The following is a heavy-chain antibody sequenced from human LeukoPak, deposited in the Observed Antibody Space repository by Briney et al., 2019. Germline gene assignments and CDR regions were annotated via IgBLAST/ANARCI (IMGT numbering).Heavy chain of an antibody. J-gene: IGHJ4*02. Sequence: PSETLSLTCTVSGGTISSSSYYWGWLRPPPGKGLVWIGRIYYSRRTYYNPYLKSRITISVNTSKNQFTLKLSSVTAADAAVYYCARQGWFGELLSPLDYWGQGTLVTVSS. V-gene: IGHV4-39*01. CDR2: IYYSRRT. CDR3: ARQGWFGELLSPLDY. CDR1: GGTISSSSYY. D-gene: IGHD3-10*01.